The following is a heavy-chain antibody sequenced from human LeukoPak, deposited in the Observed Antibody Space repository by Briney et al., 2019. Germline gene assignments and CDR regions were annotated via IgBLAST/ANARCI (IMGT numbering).Heavy chain of an antibody. Sequence: SETLSLTCTVSGGSITNNYWSWIRQTPGKGLEWIGYIYYSGTTTYNPSLKSRVTISIDTSKNQFSLKLTSVTAADTAVYFCARHGNIVVIPDASKAFDIWGQGAMVTVSS. CDR3: ARHGNIVVIPDASKAFDI. J-gene: IGHJ3*02. V-gene: IGHV4-59*08. CDR1: GGSITNNY. CDR2: IYYSGTT. D-gene: IGHD2-2*01.